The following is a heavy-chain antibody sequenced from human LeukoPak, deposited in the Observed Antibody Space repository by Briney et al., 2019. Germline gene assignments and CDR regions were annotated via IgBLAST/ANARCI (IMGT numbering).Heavy chain of an antibody. CDR3: AKLGANGYYSWLDP. D-gene: IGHD5-24*01. V-gene: IGHV3-48*01. CDR2: ISTSSTTR. CDR1: GFTLSSYN. J-gene: IGHJ5*02. Sequence: GGSLRLSCAASGFTLSSYNMNWVRQAPGKGLEWISYISTSSTTRKYADSVKGRFTISRDNAKNSLYLQMNSLKAEDTAIYYCAKLGANGYYSWLDPWGQGTLVTVSS.